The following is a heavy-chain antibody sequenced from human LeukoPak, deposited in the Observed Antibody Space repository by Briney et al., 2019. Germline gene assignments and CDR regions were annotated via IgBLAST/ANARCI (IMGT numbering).Heavy chain of an antibody. J-gene: IGHJ4*02. V-gene: IGHV3-23*01. CDR1: GFTFSSYA. D-gene: IGHD3-10*01. CDR2: ISGSGGST. CDR3: AKGRYYGSGKWGYFEY. Sequence: GGSLRLSCAASGFTFSSYAMSWVRQAPGKGLEWVSGISGSGGSTYYADSVKGRLTISRDNSRNTLYLQMNSLRAEDTAVYYCAKGRYYGSGKWGYFEYWGQGTLVTVSS.